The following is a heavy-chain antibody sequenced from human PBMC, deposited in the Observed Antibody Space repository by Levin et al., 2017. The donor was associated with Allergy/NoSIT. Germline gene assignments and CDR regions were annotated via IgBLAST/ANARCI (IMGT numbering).Heavy chain of an antibody. CDR1: GYTFKNYG. V-gene: IGHV1-18*01. Sequence: ASVKVSCKASGYTFKNYGISWVRQAPGQGLEWMGWISTHNGNTNYAQSFQGRVTMTTDTSTSTADMELRSLISDGTAVYYCARFVVTPVSYFYMDVWGKGTTVTVSS. CDR2: ISTHNGNT. J-gene: IGHJ6*03. CDR3: ARFVVTPVSYFYMDV. D-gene: IGHD2-2*01.